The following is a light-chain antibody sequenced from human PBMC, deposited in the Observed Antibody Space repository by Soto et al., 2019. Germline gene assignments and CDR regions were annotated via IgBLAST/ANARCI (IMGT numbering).Light chain of an antibody. CDR2: GAS. Sequence: EIVLTQSPGTLSLSPGERATLSCRASQSVSSSYLAWYQQKPGQAPRLLIYGASSRATCILDRFSGSGSGTDFTLTISRLELEDFAVYYCQQYGSSPYTFGQGTKLEIK. CDR3: QQYGSSPYT. V-gene: IGKV3-20*01. CDR1: QSVSSSY. J-gene: IGKJ2*01.